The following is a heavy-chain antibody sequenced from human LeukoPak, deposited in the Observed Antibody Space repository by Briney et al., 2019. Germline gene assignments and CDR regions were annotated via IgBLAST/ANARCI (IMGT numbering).Heavy chain of an antibody. Sequence: SGGSLRLSCAASGFTFSSYAMSWVRQAPGKGLEWVSYTTWNGGSTGYADSVKGRFTISRDDAKKSLYLQMNSLRAEDTALYYCARGAHDAFDIWGQGTMVTVSS. CDR3: ARGAHDAFDI. CDR2: TTWNGGST. CDR1: GFTFSSYA. V-gene: IGHV3-20*04. J-gene: IGHJ3*02.